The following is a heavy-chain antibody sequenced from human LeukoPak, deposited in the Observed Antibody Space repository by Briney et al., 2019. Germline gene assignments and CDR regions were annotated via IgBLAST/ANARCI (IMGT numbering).Heavy chain of an antibody. Sequence: AGVTLTCKASGYTFTCYYMDWVRHAPGKGLGWKGWTSAYNGNTNYDQRLQKGVTMTTEKYTSKAFMELRNLRSDENAVYYCARGYAFDVWGQGTMVTVSS. CDR3: ARGYAFDV. CDR2: TSAYNGNT. J-gene: IGHJ3*01. CDR1: GYTFTCYY. V-gene: IGHV1-18*04.